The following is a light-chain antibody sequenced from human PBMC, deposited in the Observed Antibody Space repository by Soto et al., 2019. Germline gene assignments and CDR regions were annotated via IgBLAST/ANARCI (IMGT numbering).Light chain of an antibody. Sequence: TQSPGTLFLSPGERATLSCRASQSVSSSYFAWYKQKPGQAPMLLISGASSIATGIPAMISGSGSGTDIALNISRLEPEGCAVYYCQQYGSSQTFGQGTKLDIK. CDR1: QSVSSSY. V-gene: IGKV3-20*01. J-gene: IGKJ1*01. CDR2: GAS. CDR3: QQYGSSQT.